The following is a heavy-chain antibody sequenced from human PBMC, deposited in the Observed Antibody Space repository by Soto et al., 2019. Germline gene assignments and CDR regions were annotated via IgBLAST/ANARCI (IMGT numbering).Heavy chain of an antibody. D-gene: IGHD1-26*01. V-gene: IGHV4-4*02. Sequence: QVQLQESGPGLVKPSGTLSLTCAVSGGSIRSNNWWSWVRQPPGKGLEWIGEIFLSGSTYYNPSLNTRVTISVHKSKNLFSLQLSSVTAADTAVYYCARVYSGSYSDSWGQGTLVTVSS. CDR2: IFLSGST. J-gene: IGHJ4*02. CDR3: ARVYSGSYSDS. CDR1: GGSIRSNNW.